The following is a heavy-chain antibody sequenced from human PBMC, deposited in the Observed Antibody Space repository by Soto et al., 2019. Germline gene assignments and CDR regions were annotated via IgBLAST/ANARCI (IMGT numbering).Heavy chain of an antibody. D-gene: IGHD5-12*01. CDR1: CGSISSGGYY. J-gene: IGHJ4*02. Sequence: QVQLQESGPGLVKPSQTLSLTCTVSCGSISSGGYYWIWIRQHPGKGLEWIGYIYYRGSTYYNPSLKSRVTISVDTSKNQFSLKLSSVTAADTAVYYCARDGLYSGYDLDYWGQGTLVTVSS. CDR3: ARDGLYSGYDLDY. V-gene: IGHV4-31*03. CDR2: IYYRGST.